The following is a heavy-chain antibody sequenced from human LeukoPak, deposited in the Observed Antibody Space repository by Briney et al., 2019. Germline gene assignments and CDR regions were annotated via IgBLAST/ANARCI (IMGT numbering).Heavy chain of an antibody. V-gene: IGHV3-74*01. Sequence: GGSLRLSCAASGFTFSNYWMHWVRHAPGKGLVWVSRINTDGSSTTYADSVKGRFTISRDNAKNTLYLQMNSLGDEDTAVYYCARGYSSSYRIDYWGQGTLVTVSS. J-gene: IGHJ4*02. CDR1: GFTFSNYW. D-gene: IGHD6-6*01. CDR3: ARGYSSSYRIDY. CDR2: INTDGSST.